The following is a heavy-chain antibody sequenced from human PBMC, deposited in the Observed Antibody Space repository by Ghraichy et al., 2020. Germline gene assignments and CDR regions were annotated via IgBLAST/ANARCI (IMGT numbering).Heavy chain of an antibody. CDR3: AKAAGSSSSSDYFDY. CDR1: GFTFSSYG. J-gene: IGHJ4*02. CDR2: ISYDGSNK. V-gene: IGHV3-30*18. D-gene: IGHD6-6*01. Sequence: GGSLRLSCAASGFTFSSYGMHWVRQAPGKGLEWVAVISYDGSNKYYADSVKGRFTISRDNSKNTLYLQMNSLRAEDTAVYYCAKAAGSSSSSDYFDYWGQGTLVTVSS.